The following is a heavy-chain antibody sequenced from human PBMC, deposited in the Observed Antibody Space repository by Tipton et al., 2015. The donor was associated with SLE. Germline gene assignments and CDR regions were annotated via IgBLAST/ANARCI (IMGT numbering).Heavy chain of an antibody. CDR3: AGGLYYSDS. V-gene: IGHV1-46*01. CDR1: KYTFSNSY. D-gene: IGHD3-10*01. J-gene: IGHJ5*01. CDR2: INPSGGIT. Sequence: QLVQSGAEVKKPGASVKVSCKASKYTFSNSYIHWVRQAPGQGLEWMGIINPSGGITTYAQKFQGRVTMTRDTSTNTVYMELSSLRSEDTALYYCAGGLYYSDSWGQGTLVIVSS.